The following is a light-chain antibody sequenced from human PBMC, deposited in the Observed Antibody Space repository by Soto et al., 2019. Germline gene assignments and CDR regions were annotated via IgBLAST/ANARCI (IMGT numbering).Light chain of an antibody. CDR3: QRYNDK. CDR1: RDTHSW. V-gene: IGKV1-5*01. J-gene: IGKJ1*01. Sequence: IQLTQSPSTLSASVGDRVTITCRAGRDTHSWLARYQQKAGRAPKLLISGASTLATGVPSRFSGSGSGTDFTLTLSSLQPDDSATHFCQRYNDKFGQGTKVDIK. CDR2: GAS.